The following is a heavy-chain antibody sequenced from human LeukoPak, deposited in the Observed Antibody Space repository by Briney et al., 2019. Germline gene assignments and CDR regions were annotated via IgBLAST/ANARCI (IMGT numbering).Heavy chain of an antibody. CDR2: INWNGGST. Sequence: TGGSLRLFCAASGFTFDDYGMSWVRQAPGKGLEWVSGINWNGGSTGYADSVKGRFTISRDNAKNSLYLQMNSLRAEDTALYYCARFSVGAIEGGYFDYWGQGTLVTVSS. V-gene: IGHV3-20*04. D-gene: IGHD1-26*01. J-gene: IGHJ4*02. CDR1: GFTFDDYG. CDR3: ARFSVGAIEGGYFDY.